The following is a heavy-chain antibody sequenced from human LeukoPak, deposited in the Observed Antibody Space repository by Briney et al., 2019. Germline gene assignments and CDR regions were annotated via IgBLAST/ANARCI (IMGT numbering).Heavy chain of an antibody. CDR2: IDPSDSYT. J-gene: IGHJ3*02. V-gene: IGHV5-10-1*01. D-gene: IGHD4-17*01. CDR1: GYSFTSYW. CDR3: ASDPPDYGDYLLNPFDI. Sequence: GESLKISCKGSGYSFTSYWISWVRQMPGKGLEWMGRIDPSDSYTNYSPSFQGHVTISADKSISTAYLQWSSLKASDTAMYYCASDPPDYGDYLLNPFDIWGQGTMVTVSS.